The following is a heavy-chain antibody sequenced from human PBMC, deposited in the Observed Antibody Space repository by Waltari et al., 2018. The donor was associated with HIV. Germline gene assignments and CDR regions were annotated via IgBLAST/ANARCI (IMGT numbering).Heavy chain of an antibody. CDR1: GFTFSSYA. D-gene: IGHD3-3*01. J-gene: IGHJ6*02. CDR2: ISGSGGST. CDR3: AKDFGVASYYYGMDV. V-gene: IGHV3-23*01. Sequence: EVQLLESGGGLVQPGGSLRLSCAASGFTFSSYAMSWVRQAPGKGLEWVSAISGSGGSTYYADSVKGRFTIARDNSKSTLFLQMNSLRAADTAVYYCAKDFGVASYYYGMDVWGQGTTVTVSS.